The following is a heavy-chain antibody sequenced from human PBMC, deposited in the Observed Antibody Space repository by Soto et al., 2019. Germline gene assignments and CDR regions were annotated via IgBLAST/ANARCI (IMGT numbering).Heavy chain of an antibody. J-gene: IGHJ2*01. Sequence: QVQLVQSGAEVKKPGSSVKVSCKASGGTFSSYAISWVRQAPGQGLEWMGGMIPIFGTANYAQKFQGRVTITADESTSTAYMELSSLRSEDTAVYYCARGYYDSSGYHQFRYWYFDLWGRGTLVTVSS. CDR1: GGTFSSYA. V-gene: IGHV1-69*01. CDR3: ARGYYDSSGYHQFRYWYFDL. CDR2: MIPIFGTA. D-gene: IGHD3-22*01.